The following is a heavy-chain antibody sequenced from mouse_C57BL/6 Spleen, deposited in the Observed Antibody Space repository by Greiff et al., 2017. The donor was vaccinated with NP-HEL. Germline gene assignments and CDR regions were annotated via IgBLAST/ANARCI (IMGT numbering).Heavy chain of an antibody. V-gene: IGHV5-4*01. CDR1: GFTFSSYA. CDR3: AREGDGGYFDV. D-gene: IGHD3-3*01. Sequence: DVKLVESGGGLVKPGGSLKLSCAASGFTFSSYAMSWVRQTPEKRLEWVATISDGGSYTYYPDNVKGRFTISRDNAKNNLYLQMSHLKSEDTAMYYCAREGDGGYFDVWGTGTTVTVSS. J-gene: IGHJ1*03. CDR2: ISDGGSYT.